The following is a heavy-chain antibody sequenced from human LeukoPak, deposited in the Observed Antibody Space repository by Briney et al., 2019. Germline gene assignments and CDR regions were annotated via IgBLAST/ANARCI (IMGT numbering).Heavy chain of an antibody. J-gene: IGHJ6*03. CDR1: GGTFISYA. Sequence: SVKVSCKASGGTFISYAISWVRQAPGQGPEWMGGIIPIFGTANYAQKFQGRVTITTDESTSTAYMELSSLRSEDTAVYYCASGYCSSTSCYPLYYYYMDVWGKGTTVTVSS. V-gene: IGHV1-69*05. CDR2: IIPIFGTA. CDR3: ASGYCSSTSCYPLYYYYMDV. D-gene: IGHD2-2*01.